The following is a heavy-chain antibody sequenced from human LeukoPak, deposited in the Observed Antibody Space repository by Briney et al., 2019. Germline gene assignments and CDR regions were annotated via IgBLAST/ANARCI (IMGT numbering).Heavy chain of an antibody. J-gene: IGHJ4*02. CDR1: GFTFSSYA. Sequence: GGSLRLSCAASGFTFSSYAMSWVRQAPGKGLEWVSAISGSGGRTYYADSVKGRFTISRDNSKNTLYLQMNSLRAEDTAVYYCASAIVVVPAATDWDFDYWGQGTLVTVSS. V-gene: IGHV3-23*01. D-gene: IGHD2-2*01. CDR3: ASAIVVVPAATDWDFDY. CDR2: ISGSGGRT.